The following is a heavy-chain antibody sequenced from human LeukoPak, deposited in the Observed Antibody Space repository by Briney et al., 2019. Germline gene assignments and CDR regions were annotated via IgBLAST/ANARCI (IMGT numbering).Heavy chain of an antibody. Sequence: GGSLRLSCAASGFTFSSYAMSWVRQAPGKGLEWVSAISGSGGSTYYADSVKGRFTISRDNSRNTLYLQMNSLRAEDTAVYYCARDSFGDFYFDYWGQGTLVTVSS. D-gene: IGHD4-17*01. CDR2: ISGSGGST. V-gene: IGHV3-23*01. CDR1: GFTFSSYA. J-gene: IGHJ4*02. CDR3: ARDSFGDFYFDY.